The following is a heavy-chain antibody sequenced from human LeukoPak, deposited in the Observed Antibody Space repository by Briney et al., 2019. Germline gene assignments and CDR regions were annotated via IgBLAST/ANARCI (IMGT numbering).Heavy chain of an antibody. CDR1: GFTFSSYA. Sequence: GGSLRLSCAASGFTFSSYAMSWVRQAPGKGLEWVSAIGTSGASTYSADSVKGRFTISRDNSKNMLYLQMNSLTAEDTAVYYCAKHPLAGGNFDYWGQGTLVTVSS. CDR2: IGTSGAST. D-gene: IGHD3-16*01. J-gene: IGHJ4*02. V-gene: IGHV3-23*01. CDR3: AKHPLAGGNFDY.